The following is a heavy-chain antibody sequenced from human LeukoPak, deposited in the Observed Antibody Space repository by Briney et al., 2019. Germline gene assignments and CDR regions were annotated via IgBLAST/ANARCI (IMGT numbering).Heavy chain of an antibody. CDR1: GFTFSSYE. V-gene: IGHV3-48*03. CDR3: ARGGPLGYCSSTSCPGFDY. D-gene: IGHD2-2*01. Sequence: GGSLRLSCAASGFTFSSYEMNWVRQAPGKGLEWVSYISSSGSTTYYADSVKGRFTISRDNAKNSLYLQMNSLRAEDTAVYYCARGGPLGYCSSTSCPGFDYWGQGTLVTVSS. J-gene: IGHJ4*02. CDR2: ISSSGSTT.